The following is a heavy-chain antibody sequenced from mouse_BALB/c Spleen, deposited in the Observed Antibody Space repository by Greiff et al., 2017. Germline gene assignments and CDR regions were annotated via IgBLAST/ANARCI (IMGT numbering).Heavy chain of an antibody. CDR3: ARGSSYFAY. D-gene: IGHD1-1*01. Sequence: QVQLQQSGAELVRPGVSVKISCKGSGYTFTDYAMHWVKQSHAKSPEWIGVISTYYGDASYNQKFKGKATMTVDKSSSTAYMELARLTSEDSAIYYCARGSSYFAYWGQGTLVTVSA. V-gene: IGHV1S137*01. CDR2: ISTYYGDA. CDR1: GYTFTDYA. J-gene: IGHJ3*01.